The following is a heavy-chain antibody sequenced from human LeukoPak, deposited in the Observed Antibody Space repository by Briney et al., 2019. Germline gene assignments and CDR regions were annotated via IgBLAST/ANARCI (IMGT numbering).Heavy chain of an antibody. CDR1: GFTFSYYW. CDR3: ARDLLNYDFWSGYSPIDY. J-gene: IGHJ4*02. Sequence: GGSLRLSCAASGFTFSYYWMSWVRQAPGKGLEWVANIKQGGSDKYYVDSVKGRFTIARDNAKTSLYLQLNSLRAEDTAVYYCARDLLNYDFWSGYSPIDYWGQGTLVTVSS. CDR2: IKQGGSDK. D-gene: IGHD3-3*01. V-gene: IGHV3-7*01.